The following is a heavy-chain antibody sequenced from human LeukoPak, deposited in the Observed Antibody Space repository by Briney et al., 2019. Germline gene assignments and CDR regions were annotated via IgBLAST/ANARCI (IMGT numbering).Heavy chain of an antibody. Sequence: SETLSLTCTVSGGSISSGDYYWSWIRQPPGKGLEWIGYIYYSGSTYYNPSLKSRVTISVDTSKNQFSLKLSSVTAADTAVYYCARENLVGAAIDYWGQGTLVTVSS. J-gene: IGHJ4*02. V-gene: IGHV4-30-4*01. CDR2: IYYSGST. D-gene: IGHD1-26*01. CDR3: ARENLVGAAIDY. CDR1: GGSISSGDYY.